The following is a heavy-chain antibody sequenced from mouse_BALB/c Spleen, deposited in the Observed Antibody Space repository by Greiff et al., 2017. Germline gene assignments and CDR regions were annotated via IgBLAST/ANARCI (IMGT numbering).Heavy chain of an antibody. J-gene: IGHJ2*01. CDR2: ISSGGSYT. V-gene: IGHV5-6*01. CDR1: GFTFSSYG. D-gene: IGHD2-1*01. CDR3: ARQPYGNYDY. Sequence: EVHLVESGGDLVKPGGSLKLSCAASGFTFSSYGMSWVRQTPDKRLEWVATISSGGSYTYYPDSVKGRFTISRDNAKNTLYLQMSSLKSEDTAMYYCARQPYGNYDYWGQGTTLTVSS.